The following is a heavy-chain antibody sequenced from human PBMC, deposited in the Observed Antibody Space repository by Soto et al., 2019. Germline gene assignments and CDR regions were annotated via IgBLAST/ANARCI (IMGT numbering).Heavy chain of an antibody. CDR2: ISWNSGSI. V-gene: IGHV3-9*01. D-gene: IGHD1-7*01. J-gene: IGHJ4*02. CDR3: ARGVALELRIQANYFDY. CDR1: GFTFDDYA. Sequence: GGSLRLSCAASGFTFDDYAMHWVRQAPGKGLEWVSGISWNSGSIGYADSVKGRFTISRDNAKNSLYLQMNSLRAEDTALYYCARGVALELRIQANYFDYWGQGTLVTVSS.